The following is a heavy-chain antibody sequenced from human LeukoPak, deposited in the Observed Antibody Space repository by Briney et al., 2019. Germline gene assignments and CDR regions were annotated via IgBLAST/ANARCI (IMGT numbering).Heavy chain of an antibody. CDR2: IYYSGST. D-gene: IGHD3-3*01. CDR1: GGSTSSYY. Sequence: SETLSLTCTVSGGSTSSYYWSWIRQPPGKGLEWIGYIYYSGSTNYNPSLKSRVTISVDTSKNQFSLKLSSVTAADTAVYYCARGREWLSDYWGQGTLVTVSS. J-gene: IGHJ4*02. CDR3: ARGREWLSDY. V-gene: IGHV4-59*01.